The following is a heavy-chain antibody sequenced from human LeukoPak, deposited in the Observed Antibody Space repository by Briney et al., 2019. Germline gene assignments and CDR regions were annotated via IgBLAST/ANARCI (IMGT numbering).Heavy chain of an antibody. D-gene: IGHD4-17*01. CDR1: GGSISSGGYC. V-gene: IGHV4-30-2*01. CDR3: ARTYGDYDDAFDV. Sequence: PSETLSLTCAVSGGSISSGGYCWGWLRQPPGRGLEWIGYIYHSGSTYYNPSLKSRVTIFVDTSKNQFSLKLSSVTATDTAVYYCARTYGDYDDAFDVWGQGTMVTVSS. J-gene: IGHJ3*01. CDR2: IYHSGST.